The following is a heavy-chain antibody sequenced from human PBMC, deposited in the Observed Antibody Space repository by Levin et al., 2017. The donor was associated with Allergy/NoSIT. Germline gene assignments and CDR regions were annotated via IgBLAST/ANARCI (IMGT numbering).Heavy chain of an antibody. V-gene: IGHV4-31*03. D-gene: IGHD3-10*01. CDR2: IYYSGST. CDR1: GGSISSGGYY. J-gene: IGHJ4*02. CDR3: ARDKYYGSGSYDY. Sequence: SETLSLTCTVSGGSISSGGYYWSWIRQHPGKGLEWIGYIYYSGSTYYNPSLKSRVTISVDTSKNQFSLKLSSVTAADTAVYYCARDKYYGSGSYDYWGQGTLVTVSS.